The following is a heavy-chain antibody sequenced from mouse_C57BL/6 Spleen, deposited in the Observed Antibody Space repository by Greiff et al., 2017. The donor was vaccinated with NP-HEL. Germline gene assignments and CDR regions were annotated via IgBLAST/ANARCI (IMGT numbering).Heavy chain of an antibody. CDR2: ISSGSSTI. Sequence: EVQLVESGGGLVKPGGSLKLSCAASGFTFSDYGMHWVRQAPEKGLEWVAYISSGSSTIYYADTVKGRFTISRDNAKNTLFLQMTSLWSEDTAMYYCASGDYYGLDYWGQGTTLTVSS. CDR1: GFTFSDYG. CDR3: ASGDYYGLDY. V-gene: IGHV5-17*01. J-gene: IGHJ2*01. D-gene: IGHD1-1*01.